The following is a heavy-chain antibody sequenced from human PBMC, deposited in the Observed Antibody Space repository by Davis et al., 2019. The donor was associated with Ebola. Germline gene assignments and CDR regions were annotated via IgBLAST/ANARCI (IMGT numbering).Heavy chain of an antibody. Sequence: GESLKISCVASGFTFSNYWMTWVRQAPVRGLEWVANIKQDGSEKQYVDSVRGRFTISRDNSKNTLYLQMNSLRAEDTAVYYCAKVERGIWGQGTMVTVSS. CDR3: AKVERGI. CDR2: IKQDGSEK. CDR1: GFTFSNYW. V-gene: IGHV3-7*01. J-gene: IGHJ3*02.